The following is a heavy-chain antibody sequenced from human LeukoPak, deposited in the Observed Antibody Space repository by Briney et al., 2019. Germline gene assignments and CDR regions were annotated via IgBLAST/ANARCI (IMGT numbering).Heavy chain of an antibody. CDR2: INHSGST. CDR3: ARGLRSGYSYGRRGVAFDI. V-gene: IGHV4-34*01. D-gene: IGHD5-18*01. CDR1: GGSFSGYY. J-gene: IGHJ3*02. Sequence: SETLSLTCAVYGGSFSGYYWSWIRQPPGKGLEWIGAINHSGSTNYNPSLKTRVTISVDTSKNQFSLKLSSVTAADTAVYCCARGLRSGYSYGRRGVAFDIWGQGTIVTVSS.